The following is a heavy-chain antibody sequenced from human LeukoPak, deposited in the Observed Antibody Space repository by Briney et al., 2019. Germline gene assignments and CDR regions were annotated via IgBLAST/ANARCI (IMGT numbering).Heavy chain of an antibody. CDR1: GYTFTDYY. D-gene: IGHD3-22*01. CDR3: ARERNSGYSSLGP. Sequence: GASVKVSCKASGYTFTDYYMHWVRQAPAQGLEWMGWINPNTFDTKYAQKFQSSVTMTRDTSIATAYMELRRLTSDDTAVYYCARERNSGYSSLGPWGQGTLVTVSS. CDR2: INPNTFDT. V-gene: IGHV1-2*04. J-gene: IGHJ4*02.